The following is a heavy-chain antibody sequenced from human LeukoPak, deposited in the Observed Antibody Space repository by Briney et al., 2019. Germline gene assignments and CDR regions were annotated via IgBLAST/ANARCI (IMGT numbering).Heavy chain of an antibody. Sequence: GGSLRLSCAASGFTFSNGWMSWVRQAPGKGLEWVGLIKSNTDGGTTDYAEPVKGRFTISRDDSKNMLYLQMNSLKTEDTAVYYCTTDGEFWGQGTLVTVSS. J-gene: IGHJ4*02. CDR2: IKSNTDGGTT. CDR3: TTDGEF. V-gene: IGHV3-15*01. D-gene: IGHD2/OR15-2a*01. CDR1: GFTFSNGW.